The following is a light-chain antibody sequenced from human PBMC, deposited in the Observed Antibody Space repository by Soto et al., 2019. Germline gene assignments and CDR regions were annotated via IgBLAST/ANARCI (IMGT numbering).Light chain of an antibody. CDR2: GAS. J-gene: IGKJ1*01. CDR1: QSVSSY. CDR3: QHFGSSLRT. Sequence: EIVLTQSPTTLSLSPGERATLSCRASQSVSSYLAWYQQKPGPAPRLLIYGASTRAPGIPARFSGSGSGTDFTLTINSLEPEDFAVYYCQHFGSSLRTFGQGTKVDI. V-gene: IGKV3-20*01.